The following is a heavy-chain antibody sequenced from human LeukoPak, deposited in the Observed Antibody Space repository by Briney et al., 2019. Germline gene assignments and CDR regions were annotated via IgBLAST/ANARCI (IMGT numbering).Heavy chain of an antibody. J-gene: IGHJ4*02. V-gene: IGHV4-4*02. D-gene: IGHD3-22*01. Sequence: PSETLSLTCAVSGGSISSSNWWSWVRQPPGKGLEWIGEIYHSGSTNYNPSLKSRVTMSVDESKNQFSLKLSSVTAADTAVYYCARALNYYDSSGYYSWGQGTLVTVSS. CDR3: ARALNYYDSSGYYS. CDR2: IYHSGST. CDR1: GGSISSSNW.